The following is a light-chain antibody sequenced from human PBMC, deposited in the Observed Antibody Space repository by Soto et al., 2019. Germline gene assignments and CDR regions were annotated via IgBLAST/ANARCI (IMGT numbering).Light chain of an antibody. CDR2: GAS. CDR1: QSVSSN. CDR3: QQYNNWPRT. J-gene: IGKJ1*01. V-gene: IGKV3-15*01. Sequence: EIVMTQSPATLSVSPGERATLSCRASQSVSSNLAWYQQKPGQAPSLLIYGASTRATGIPARFSGSGSGTEFTRTISSLQSEDLAVYYCQQYNNWPRTFGHGTKVEIK.